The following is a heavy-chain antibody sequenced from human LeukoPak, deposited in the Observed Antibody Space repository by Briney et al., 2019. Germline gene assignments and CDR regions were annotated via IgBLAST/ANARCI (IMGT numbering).Heavy chain of an antibody. V-gene: IGHV4-59*08. CDR2: INYSGSS. Sequence: SETLSLTCIVSGDSVSSDYWSWIRQSPGKGLEWIGYINYSGSSEYNPSLKSRVTISVDRSKNQVSLKMRSVTAADMAVYFCARLDCVSDTCYNYWAVGALVTVSS. CDR1: GDSVSSDY. J-gene: IGHJ4*02. CDR3: ARLDCVSDTCYNY. D-gene: IGHD3-16*01.